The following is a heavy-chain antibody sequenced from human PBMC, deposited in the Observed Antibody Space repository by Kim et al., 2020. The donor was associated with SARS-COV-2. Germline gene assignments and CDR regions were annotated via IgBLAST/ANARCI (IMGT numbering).Heavy chain of an antibody. D-gene: IGHD3-10*01. V-gene: IGHV4-39*01. CDR3: ASRIYWRGSGSYLKSNWFDP. CDR2: IYYSGST. CDR1: GGSISSSSYY. Sequence: SETLSLTCTVSGGSISSSSYYWGWIRQPPGKGLEWIGSIYYSGSTYYNPSLKSRVTISVDTSKNQFSLKLSSVTAADTAVYYCASRIYWRGSGSYLKSNWFDPWGQGTLVTVSS. J-gene: IGHJ5*02.